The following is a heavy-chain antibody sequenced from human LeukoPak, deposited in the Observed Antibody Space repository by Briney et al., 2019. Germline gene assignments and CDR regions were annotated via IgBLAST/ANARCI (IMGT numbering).Heavy chain of an antibody. CDR2: IWYDGSNK. J-gene: IGHJ4*02. Sequence: GGSLRLSCAASGFTFSSYGMHWVRQAPGKGLEWVAAIWYDGSNKYYADSVKGRFTISRDNSKNTPYLQMNSLRAEDTAVYYCATYYDILSGYTFDYWGQGTLVAVSS. CDR1: GFTFSSYG. V-gene: IGHV3-33*01. D-gene: IGHD3-9*01. CDR3: ATYYDILSGYTFDY.